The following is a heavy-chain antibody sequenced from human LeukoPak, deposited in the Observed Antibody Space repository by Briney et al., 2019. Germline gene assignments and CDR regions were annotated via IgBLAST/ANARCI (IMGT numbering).Heavy chain of an antibody. J-gene: IGHJ4*02. V-gene: IGHV3-20*03. CDR1: GFTFSSYA. CDR2: INWNGGST. CDR3: ARLGQLLSSFDY. Sequence: GGSLRLSYAASGFTFSSYAMHWVRQAPRKGLEWVSGINWNGGSTGYADSVKGRFTISRDNAKNSLYLQMNSLRAEDTALYYCARLGQLLSSFDYWGQGTLVTVSS. D-gene: IGHD2-2*01.